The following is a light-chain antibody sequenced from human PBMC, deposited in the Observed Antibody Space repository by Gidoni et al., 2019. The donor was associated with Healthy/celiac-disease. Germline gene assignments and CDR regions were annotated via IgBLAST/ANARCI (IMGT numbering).Light chain of an antibody. V-gene: IGLV1-40*01. Sequence: QSVLTQPPSVSGAPGQRVTISCTGSSSNIGAGYDVQGYQQLPGTAPKLLIYGNSNRPSGVPDRFSGSKSGTSASLAITGLQAEDEADYYCQSYDSSLSGYVVFGGGTKLTVL. J-gene: IGLJ2*01. CDR3: QSYDSSLSGYVV. CDR2: GNS. CDR1: SSNIGAGYD.